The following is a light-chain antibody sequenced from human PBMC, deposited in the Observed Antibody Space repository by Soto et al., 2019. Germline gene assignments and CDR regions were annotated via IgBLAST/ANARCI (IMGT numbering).Light chain of an antibody. J-gene: IGKJ4*01. CDR2: GAS. Sequence: EIVLTQSTGTLSLPPGERATLSCRASQRVSSSYLAWYQQKPGQAPRLLIYGASSRATGIPDRFSGSGSGTDFTLTISRLEPEEFAVYYCQQYDSSPLTFGGGTKVEIK. CDR3: QQYDSSPLT. V-gene: IGKV3-20*01. CDR1: QRVSSSY.